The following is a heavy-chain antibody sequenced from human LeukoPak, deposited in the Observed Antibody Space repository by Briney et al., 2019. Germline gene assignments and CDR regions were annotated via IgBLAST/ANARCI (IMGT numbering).Heavy chain of an antibody. D-gene: IGHD3-10*01. V-gene: IGHV3-7*01. CDR2: IKQDGIEK. J-gene: IGHJ3*01. CDR1: GFTFSSYW. CDR3: AREGMVRGVPDAFDL. Sequence: GGSLRLSCAASGFTFSSYWMSWVRQAPGKGPEWVANIKQDGIEKYFLGSVKGRFAISRDNAKNLLYLQMTSLRVEDTAVYYCAREGMVRGVPDAFDLWGQGTMVTVSS.